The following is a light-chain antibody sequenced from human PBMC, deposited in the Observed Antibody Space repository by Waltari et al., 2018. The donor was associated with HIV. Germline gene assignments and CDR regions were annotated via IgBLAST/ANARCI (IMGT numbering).Light chain of an antibody. Sequence: DVGVTQSPDSLTVSVGEKATLNCKSSQSLLSGASNKNYLAWYQQRAGQRPKLLFYWASTRESGVPERFSGSGSGTDFTLTISSLRPEDAAVYYCQQCHTLPFTFGQGTKLEI. CDR1: QSLLSGASNKNY. CDR3: QQCHTLPFT. V-gene: IGKV4-1*01. CDR2: WAS. J-gene: IGKJ2*01.